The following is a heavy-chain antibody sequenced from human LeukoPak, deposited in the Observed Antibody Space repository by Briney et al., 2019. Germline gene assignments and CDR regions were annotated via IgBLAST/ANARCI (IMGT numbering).Heavy chain of an antibody. J-gene: IGHJ3*02. V-gene: IGHV4-59*01. D-gene: IGHD4-17*01. Sequence: SETLSLTCTVSGGSISSYYWSWIRQPPGKGLEWIGYIYYSGSTNYNPSLKSRVTISVDTSKNQFSLKLSSVTAADTAVYYCARDIAYGDYRDAFDIWGQGTTVTVSS. CDR3: ARDIAYGDYRDAFDI. CDR1: GGSISSYY. CDR2: IYYSGST.